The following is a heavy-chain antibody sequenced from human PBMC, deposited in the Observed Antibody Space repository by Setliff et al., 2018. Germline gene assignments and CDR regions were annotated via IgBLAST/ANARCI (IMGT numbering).Heavy chain of an antibody. Sequence: GGSLRLSCAASGFTVSSNYMTWVRQAPGKGLEWVSLIYSDGSAYYADSVKGRFTISGDNSENTLYLQMNSLRAEDTAVYYCARDREVVGSTRGTYYHYYHMDVWGKGTTVTVSS. J-gene: IGHJ6*03. CDR2: IYSDGSA. D-gene: IGHD1-26*01. CDR1: GFTVSSNY. CDR3: ARDREVVGSTRGTYYHYYHMDV. V-gene: IGHV3-66*02.